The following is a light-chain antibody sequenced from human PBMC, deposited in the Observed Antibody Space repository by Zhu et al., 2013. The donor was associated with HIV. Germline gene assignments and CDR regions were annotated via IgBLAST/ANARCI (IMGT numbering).Light chain of an antibody. CDR2: KAS. J-gene: IGKJ2*04. V-gene: IGKV1-5*03. CDR1: ESINNW. CDR3: QHYDSYSGMCS. Sequence: DIQMTQSPSTLSASVGDRATINCRASESINNWLAWYQQKPGRAPKLLIYKASSLESGVPSRFSGSGSGREFTLTISSLQPDDSATYYCQHYDSYSGMCSFGRGDQAGDQ.